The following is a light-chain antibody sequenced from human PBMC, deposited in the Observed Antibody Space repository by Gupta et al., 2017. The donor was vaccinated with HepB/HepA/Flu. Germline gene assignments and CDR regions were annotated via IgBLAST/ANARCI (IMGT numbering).Light chain of an antibody. CDR2: KVS. CDR1: QSLVYSDGNTY. Sequence: DVVMTQSPLSLPVTLGQPASISCRSSQSLVYSDGNTYLNWFHQRPGQSPRRLIYKVSNRDSGGTDRFSGRGVGNNFTLKSSRAEAEDVGFYYFRQCTHPFTFGHGTSVDV. J-gene: IGKJ3*01. V-gene: IGKV2-30*01. CDR3: RQCTHPFT.